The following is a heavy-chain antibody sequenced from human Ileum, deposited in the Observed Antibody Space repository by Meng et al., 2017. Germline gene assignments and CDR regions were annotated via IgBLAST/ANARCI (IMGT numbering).Heavy chain of an antibody. CDR1: GYTFAIYW. Sequence: GESLKISCQGSGYTFAIYWIGWVRQMPGKGLEWMGIIYPDDSETKYSQSFQAQVTISADKSTSAAYLQWSSLKASDTAIYYCARGGYGNDYFEYWGQGTLVTVSS. CDR3: ARGGYGNDYFEY. CDR2: IYPDDSET. J-gene: IGHJ4*02. D-gene: IGHD5-18*01. V-gene: IGHV5-51*01.